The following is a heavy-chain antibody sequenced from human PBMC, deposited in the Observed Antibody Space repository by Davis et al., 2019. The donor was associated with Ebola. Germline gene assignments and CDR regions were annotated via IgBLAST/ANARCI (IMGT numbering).Heavy chain of an antibody. CDR1: GFTFSTYG. Sequence: GESLKISCAASGFTFSTYGVHWVRQAPGKGLEWAAFIWSDGSNKNYADSVKGRFIISRDNSKNTLYLQMNSLRAEDTAVYYCAREGGGVSSIYYYGMDVWGQGTTVTVSS. J-gene: IGHJ6*02. CDR2: IWSDGSNK. D-gene: IGHD6-13*01. CDR3: AREGGGVSSIYYYGMDV. V-gene: IGHV3-33*01.